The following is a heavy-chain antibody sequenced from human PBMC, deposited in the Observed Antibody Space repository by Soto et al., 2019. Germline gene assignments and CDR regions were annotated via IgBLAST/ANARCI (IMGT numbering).Heavy chain of an antibody. Sequence: QVQLQESGPGLVNPSQTLALTCSVSGGSINSASYYWSWVRQRPGKGLEWIGHIFHSGSAYYNAFLKTRLSISVDTSKNQFSPKLNSVTAADTAGYYCARLRDYYHTSGYPQGFYFDYWGQGTLVTVSS. CDR3: ARLRDYYHTSGYPQGFYFDY. CDR1: GGSINSASYY. J-gene: IGHJ4*02. V-gene: IGHV4-31*03. CDR2: IFHSGSA. D-gene: IGHD3-22*01.